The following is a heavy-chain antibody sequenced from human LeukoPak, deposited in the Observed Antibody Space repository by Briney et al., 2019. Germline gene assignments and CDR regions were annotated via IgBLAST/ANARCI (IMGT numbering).Heavy chain of an antibody. CDR1: GGSFSGYY. V-gene: IGHV4-34*01. D-gene: IGHD6-13*01. CDR3: ARPQTEAAGVISSWFDP. J-gene: IGHJ5*02. CDR2: ISHSGST. Sequence: PSETLSLTCAVYGGSFSGYYWSWIRQPPGKGLEWIGEISHSGSTNYNPSLKSRVTISVDTSKNQFSLKLSSVTAADTAVYYCARPQTEAAGVISSWFDPWGQGTLVTVSS.